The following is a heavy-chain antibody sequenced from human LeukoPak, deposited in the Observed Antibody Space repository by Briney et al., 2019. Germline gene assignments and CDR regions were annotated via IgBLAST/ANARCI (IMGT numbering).Heavy chain of an antibody. CDR1: GGSISSGASD. V-gene: IGHV4-31*03. CDR2: INHSGST. J-gene: IGHJ2*01. CDR3: ARAARQGFTMIVVPFFYFDL. Sequence: PSETLSLTCTVSGGSISSGASDWGWIRQHPKRGLEWVGYINHSGSTYYNPSLGSRVTMSVDASKNQFSLKLSSVTAADSAVYYCARAARQGFTMIVVPFFYFDLWGRGTLVSVSS. D-gene: IGHD3-22*01.